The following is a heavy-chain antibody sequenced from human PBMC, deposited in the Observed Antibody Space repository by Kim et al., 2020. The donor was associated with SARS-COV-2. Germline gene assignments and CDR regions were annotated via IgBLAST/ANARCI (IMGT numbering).Heavy chain of an antibody. CDR1: GFTFSSYG. J-gene: IGHJ4*01. CDR3: AKDRGPVITMVRGATYY. Sequence: GGSLRLSCAASGFTFSSYGMHWVRQAPGKGLEWVAVISYDGSNKYYADSVKGRFTISRDNSKNTLYLQMNSLRTEDTAVYYCAKDRGPVITMVRGATYY. CDR2: ISYDGSNK. V-gene: IGHV3-30*18. D-gene: IGHD3-10*01.